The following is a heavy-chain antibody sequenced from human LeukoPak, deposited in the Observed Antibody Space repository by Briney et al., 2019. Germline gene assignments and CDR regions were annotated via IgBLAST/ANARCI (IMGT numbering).Heavy chain of an antibody. CDR3: ARDSTVTTLPFDP. J-gene: IGHJ5*02. D-gene: IGHD4-17*01. CDR1: GYTFTGYY. V-gene: IGHV1-2*02. CDR2: INPNSGGT. Sequence: ASVKVSCKASGYTFTGYYMHWVRQAPGQGLEWMGWINPNSGGTNYAQKFQGSVTMTRDTSISTAYMELSRLRSDDTAVYYCARDSTVTTLPFDPWGQGTLVTVSS.